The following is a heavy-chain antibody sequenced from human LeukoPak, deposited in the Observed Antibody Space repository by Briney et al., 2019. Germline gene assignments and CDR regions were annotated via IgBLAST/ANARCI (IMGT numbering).Heavy chain of an antibody. CDR3: AKVPLSYCSGGSCYLVY. CDR1: GGSFSGYY. CDR2: ISGSGGST. V-gene: IGHV3-23*01. D-gene: IGHD2-15*01. J-gene: IGHJ4*02. Sequence: ETLSLTCAVYGGSFSGYYWSWVRQAPGKGLEWVSAISGSGGSTYYVDSVKGRFTITRDNSKNTLYLQMNSLRAEDTAVYYCAKVPLSYCSGGSCYLVYWGQGTLVTVSS.